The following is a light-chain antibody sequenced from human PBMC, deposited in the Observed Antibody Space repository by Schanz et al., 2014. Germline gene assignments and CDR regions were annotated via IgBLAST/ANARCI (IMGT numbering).Light chain of an antibody. J-gene: IGKJ1*01. CDR1: QSISSY. Sequence: IVLTQSPATLSVSPGERATLSCRASQSISSYLAWYQQKPGQAPRLLIYGASNRATGIPTRFSGSGSGTEFTLTISGLQSEDFAIYYCQQYHTSRTFGQGTKVEIK. CDR2: GAS. CDR3: QQYHTSRT. V-gene: IGKV3-15*01.